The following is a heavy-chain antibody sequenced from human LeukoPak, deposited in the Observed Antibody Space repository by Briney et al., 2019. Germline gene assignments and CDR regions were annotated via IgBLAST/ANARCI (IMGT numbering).Heavy chain of an antibody. J-gene: IGHJ4*02. V-gene: IGHV5-51*01. D-gene: IGHD5-12*01. Sequence: GESLKISCQGSGFRFSIYWIGWVRQMPGKGLEWMGIIHPGDSDTRYSPSFQGQVTISADKSISTAYLQWSSLKASDTAMYYCARHEEKGRWILNPGWGQGTLVTVSS. CDR3: ARHEEKGRWILNPG. CDR2: IHPGDSDT. CDR1: GFRFSIYW.